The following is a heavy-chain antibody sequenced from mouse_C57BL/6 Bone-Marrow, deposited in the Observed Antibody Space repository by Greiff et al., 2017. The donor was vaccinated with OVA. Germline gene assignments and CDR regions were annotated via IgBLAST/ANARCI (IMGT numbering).Heavy chain of an antibody. Sequence: QVQLQQSGAELARPGASVKLSCKASGYTFTSYGISWVKQRTGQGLEWIGEIYPRSGNTYYNEKFKGKATLTADKSSSTAYMELRSLTSEDSAVYFCVVDSSGYWFAYWGQGTLVTVSA. CDR3: VVDSSGYWFAY. CDR2: IYPRSGNT. D-gene: IGHD3-2*02. CDR1: GYTFTSYG. J-gene: IGHJ3*01. V-gene: IGHV1-81*01.